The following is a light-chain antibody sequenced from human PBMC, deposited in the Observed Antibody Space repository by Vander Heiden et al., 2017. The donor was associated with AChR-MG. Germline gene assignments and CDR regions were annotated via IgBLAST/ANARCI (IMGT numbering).Light chain of an antibody. V-gene: IGLV2-23*02. CDR1: SSDVGSYNL. J-gene: IGLJ2*01. Sequence: QSALTQPASGSGSPGQSITISFTGTSSDVGSYNLVSWYQQNPGKAPKLMIYEVNKRPSGVSNRFSGSKSGNTASLTISGLQAEDEADYYCCSYASSTTVVFGGGTKLTVL. CDR3: CSYASSTTVV. CDR2: EVN.